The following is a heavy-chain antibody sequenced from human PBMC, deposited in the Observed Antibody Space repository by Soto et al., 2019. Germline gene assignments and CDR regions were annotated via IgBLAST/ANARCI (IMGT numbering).Heavy chain of an antibody. V-gene: IGHV4-30-2*01. J-gene: IGHJ6*02. CDR1: GGSISSGGYS. Sequence: PSETLSLTCAVSGGSISSGGYSWSWIRQPPGKGLEWIGYIYHSGSTYYNPSLKSRVTISVDRSKNQFSLKLSSVTAADTAVYYCARQAIAAAGRGYYYYGMDVWGQGTTVTVSS. CDR3: ARQAIAAAGRGYYYYGMDV. CDR2: IYHSGST. D-gene: IGHD6-13*01.